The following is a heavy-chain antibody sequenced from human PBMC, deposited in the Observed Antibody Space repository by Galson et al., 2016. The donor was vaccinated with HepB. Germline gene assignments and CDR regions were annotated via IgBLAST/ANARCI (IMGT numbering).Heavy chain of an antibody. V-gene: IGHV4-59*12. J-gene: IGHJ5*02. D-gene: IGHD6-13*01. CDR2: IYYSGTT. Sequence: TLSLTCTVSGVSTKSYYWSWIRQPPGKGQEWIGYIYYSGTTNYNPSLRSRVTMSVDTSKTQFSLNLSSVTAADTAVYYCARESSSWYQNWFDPWGQGTLVTVSS. CDR3: ARESSSWYQNWFDP. CDR1: GVSTKSYY.